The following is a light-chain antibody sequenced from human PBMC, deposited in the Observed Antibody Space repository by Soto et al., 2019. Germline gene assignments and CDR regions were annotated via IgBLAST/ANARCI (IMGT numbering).Light chain of an antibody. CDR3: QQLNSYPRT. CDR2: AAS. CDR1: QGISSY. J-gene: IGKJ4*01. Sequence: DIQLISSPSFLSASVGDRVTITCRASQGISSYLAWYQQKPGKAPKLLIYAASTLQSGVPSRFSGSGSGTEFTLTISSLQPEDFATYYCQQLNSYPRTFGGGTKVDIK. V-gene: IGKV1-9*01.